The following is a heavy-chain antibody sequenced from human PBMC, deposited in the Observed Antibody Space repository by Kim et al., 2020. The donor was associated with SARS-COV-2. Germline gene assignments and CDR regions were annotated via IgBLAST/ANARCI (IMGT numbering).Heavy chain of an antibody. D-gene: IGHD3-22*01. Sequence: ASVKVSCKASGYTFTSYAMNWVRQAPGQGLEWMGWINTNTGNPTYAQGFTGRFVFSLDTSVSTAYLQISSLKAVDTAVYYCARAESYYDSSGYYEGDAFDRWGHGTMVTVSS. CDR1: GYTFTSYA. V-gene: IGHV7-4-1*02. J-gene: IGHJ3*02. CDR3: ARAESYYDSSGYYEGDAFDR. CDR2: INTNTGNP.